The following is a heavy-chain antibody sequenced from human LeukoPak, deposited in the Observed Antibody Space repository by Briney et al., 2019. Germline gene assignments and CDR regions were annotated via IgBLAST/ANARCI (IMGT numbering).Heavy chain of an antibody. CDR3: ARGGSYFDY. CDR1: GGTFSSYA. CDR2: IIPIFDTT. J-gene: IGHJ4*02. D-gene: IGHD5-12*01. V-gene: IGHV1-69*05. Sequence: SVKVSCKASGGTFSSYAISWVRQAPGQGLEWMGRIIPIFDTTAYAQKFQGRVTITTDESTSTAYMELSSLRSEDTAVYYCARGGSYFDYWGQGTLVTVSS.